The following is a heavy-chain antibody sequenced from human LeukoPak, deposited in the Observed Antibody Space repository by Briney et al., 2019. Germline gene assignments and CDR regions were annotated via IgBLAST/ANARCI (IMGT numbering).Heavy chain of an antibody. Sequence: GASVKVSRKASGYTFTSYAMHWVRQAPGQRLEWMGWINAGNGNTKYSQKFQGRVTITRDTSASTAYMELSSLRSEDTAVYYCAREGPGITMVRGVIITFGYYGMDVWGKGTTVTVSS. V-gene: IGHV1-3*01. CDR1: GYTFTSYA. J-gene: IGHJ6*04. CDR3: AREGPGITMVRGVIITFGYYGMDV. D-gene: IGHD3-10*01. CDR2: INAGNGNT.